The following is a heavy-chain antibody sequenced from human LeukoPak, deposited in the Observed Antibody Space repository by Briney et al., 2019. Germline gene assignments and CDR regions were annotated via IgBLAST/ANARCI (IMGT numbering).Heavy chain of an antibody. CDR3: ARGYSYGPYYYYYYMEV. CDR2: IYYSGST. J-gene: IGHJ6*03. Sequence: PSETLSLTCTVSSGSISNYYWSWIRQPPGKGLEWIGYIYYSGSTNYNPSLKSRVTISVDTSKNQFSLKLSSVTAADTAVYYCARGYSYGPYYYYYYMEVGGKGTTVTVSS. CDR1: SGSISNYY. V-gene: IGHV4-59*01. D-gene: IGHD5-18*01.